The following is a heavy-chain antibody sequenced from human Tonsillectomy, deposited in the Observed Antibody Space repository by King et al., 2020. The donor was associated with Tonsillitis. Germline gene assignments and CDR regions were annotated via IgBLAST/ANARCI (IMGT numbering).Heavy chain of an antibody. V-gene: IGHV4-31*03. D-gene: IGHD1-26*01. CDR1: GGSISSGGYY. CDR3: ARVEQWELSPIFDY. J-gene: IGHJ4*02. Sequence: VQLQESGPGLVKPSQTLSLTCTVSGGSISSGGYYWSWIRQHPGKGLEWIGYIYYSGGTYYNPSLKSRVTISVDTAKNQFSLKLSSVTAADTAVYYCARVEQWELSPIFDYWGQGTLVTVSS. CDR2: IYYSGGT.